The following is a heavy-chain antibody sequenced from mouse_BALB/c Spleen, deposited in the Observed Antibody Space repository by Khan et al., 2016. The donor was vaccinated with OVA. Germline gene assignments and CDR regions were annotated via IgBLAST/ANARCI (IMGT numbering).Heavy chain of an antibody. CDR1: GYSLTRYG. CDR3: ARSKYLVRY. Sequence: QVQLKQSGPGLVAPSQSLSITCTVYGYSLTRYGVHWVRQPPGKGLEWLGLIWAGGSTNYNWALMSRLSISIDNSKSLVFLIMNSLQTDDTALYYCARSKYLVRYWGQGTTVTVSS. CDR2: IWAGGST. V-gene: IGHV2-9*02. D-gene: IGHD3-2*02. J-gene: IGHJ2*01.